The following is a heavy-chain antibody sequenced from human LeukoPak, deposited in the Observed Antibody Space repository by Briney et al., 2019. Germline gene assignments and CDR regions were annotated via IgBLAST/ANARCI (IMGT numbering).Heavy chain of an antibody. J-gene: IGHJ6*02. CDR3: ARDRGHFYYYGLDI. CDR1: GFTFNNYW. D-gene: IGHD3-10*01. V-gene: IGHV3-74*03. Sequence: GGSLRLSCAASGFTFNNYWMHWVRQAPGKGLVWVSRINSEGSVTADADSVKGRFTIPRDNAKNTLYLQMNSLRAEDTAVYYCARDRGHFYYYGLDIWGQGTTVTVSS. CDR2: INSEGSVT.